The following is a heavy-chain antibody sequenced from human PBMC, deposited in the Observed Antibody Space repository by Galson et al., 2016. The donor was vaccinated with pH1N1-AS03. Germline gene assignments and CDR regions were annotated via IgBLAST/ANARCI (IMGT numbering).Heavy chain of an antibody. CDR3: SRAHYGGILHGLDY. D-gene: IGHD4-23*01. CDR2: IRSKAHGWTT. Sequence: SLRLSCAGSEFSFADYAMSWVRQAPGKGLEWISFIRSKAHGWTTEYAASVKGRLIISRDDSKSIAYLQINDLKTEDSGVYYCSRAHYGGILHGLDYWGQGALVTVSS. CDR1: EFSFADYA. V-gene: IGHV3-49*04. J-gene: IGHJ4*02.